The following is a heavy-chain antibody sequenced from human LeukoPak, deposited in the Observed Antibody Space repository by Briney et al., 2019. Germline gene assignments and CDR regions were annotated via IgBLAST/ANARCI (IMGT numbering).Heavy chain of an antibody. CDR3: AELGITMIGGV. J-gene: IGHJ6*04. D-gene: IGHD3-10*02. CDR1: GFTFSSYE. Sequence: GGSLRLSCAASGFTFSSYEMNWVRQAPGKGLEWVSYISSSGSTIHYADSVKGRFTVSRDNAKNSLYLQMNSLRAEDTAVYYCAELGITMIGGVWGKGTTVTISS. V-gene: IGHV3-48*03. CDR2: ISSSGSTI.